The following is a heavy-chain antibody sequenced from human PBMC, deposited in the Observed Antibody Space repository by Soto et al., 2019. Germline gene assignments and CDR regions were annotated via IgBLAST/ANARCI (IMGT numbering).Heavy chain of an antibody. V-gene: IGHV1-46*01. CDR1: GYTFTSYY. Sequence: ASVKVSCKASGYTFTSYYMRWVRQAPGQGLEWMGIINPSGGSTSYAQKFQGRVTMTRDTSTSTVYMELSSLRSEDTAVYYCARDAPSSGWYGAFDIWGQGTIVTVSS. D-gene: IGHD6-19*01. CDR3: ARDAPSSGWYGAFDI. J-gene: IGHJ3*02. CDR2: INPSGGST.